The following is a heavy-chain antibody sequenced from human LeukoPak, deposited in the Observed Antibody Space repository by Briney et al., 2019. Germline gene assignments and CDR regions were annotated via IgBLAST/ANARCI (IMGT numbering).Heavy chain of an antibody. Sequence: ASVKVSRKASGYTFTSYDINWVRQAPGQGLEWMGWMNPNSGNTGYAQKFQGRVTMTRNSSISTAYMELSSLRSEDTAVYYCARTPTKYCSSTSCYTPYFDYWGQGPLVTVSS. J-gene: IGHJ4*02. CDR1: GYTFTSYD. CDR2: MNPNSGNT. V-gene: IGHV1-8*01. CDR3: ARTPTKYCSSTSCYTPYFDY. D-gene: IGHD2-2*02.